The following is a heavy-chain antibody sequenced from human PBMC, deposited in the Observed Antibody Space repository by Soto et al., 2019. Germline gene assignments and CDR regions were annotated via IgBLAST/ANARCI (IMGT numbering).Heavy chain of an antibody. CDR2: IYPSDSQT. J-gene: IGHJ6*02. CDR3: VRSAFCDGDCSRNYHLYFPMDV. Sequence: GESLKISCEGSGYSFATYWIAWVRLMPGKGLEWMGIIYPSDSQTIYNPSFRGQVTIAADKSVSTAYLQWSSLKASDTATYYCVRSAFCDGDCSRNYHLYFPMDVWAQGTTVTVSS. V-gene: IGHV5-51*01. CDR1: GYSFATYW. D-gene: IGHD2-21*02.